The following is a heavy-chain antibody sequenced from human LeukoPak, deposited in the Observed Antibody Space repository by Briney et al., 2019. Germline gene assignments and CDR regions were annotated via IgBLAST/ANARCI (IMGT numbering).Heavy chain of an antibody. CDR3: ARATNYGDYAVGPYYFDY. D-gene: IGHD4-17*01. V-gene: IGHV1-2*04. CDR2: INPNSGGT. CDR1: GYTFTGYY. Sequence: ASVKVSCKASGYTFTGYYMHWVRQAPGQGLEWMGWINPNSGGTNYAQKFQGWVTMTRDTSVSTAYMELSRLRSDDTAVYYCARATNYGDYAVGPYYFDYWGQGTLVTVSS. J-gene: IGHJ4*02.